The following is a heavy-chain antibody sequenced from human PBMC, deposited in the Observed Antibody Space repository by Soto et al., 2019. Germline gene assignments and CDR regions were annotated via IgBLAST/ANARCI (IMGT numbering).Heavy chain of an antibody. CDR3: AKDHAREQFVRGENWFDS. CDR2: ISGSGVRT. V-gene: IGHV3-23*01. Sequence: GGSLRLSCTASGFTFTNYAMTWARQAPGKGLEWVSTISGSGVRTYYADSVKGRFTISRDNSKNTLDLQMNSPRAEDTAIYYCAKDHAREQFVRGENWFDSWGQGTLVTVSS. CDR1: GFTFTNYA. J-gene: IGHJ5*01. D-gene: IGHD6-6*01.